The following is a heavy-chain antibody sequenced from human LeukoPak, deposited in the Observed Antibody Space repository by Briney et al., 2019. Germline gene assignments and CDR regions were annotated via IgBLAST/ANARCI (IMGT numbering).Heavy chain of an antibody. CDR1: GGSISSYY. J-gene: IGHJ4*02. V-gene: IGHV4-4*07. CDR3: ARERGDYYYDSSGYATYYYFD. CDR2: IYTSGST. D-gene: IGHD3-22*01. Sequence: SETLSLTCTVSGGSISSYYWSWIRQPAGKGLEWIGRIYTSGSTTYNPSLKSRVTISVDTSKNQFSLKLSSVTAADTAVYYCARERGDYYYDSSGYATYYYFDWGQGTLVTVSS.